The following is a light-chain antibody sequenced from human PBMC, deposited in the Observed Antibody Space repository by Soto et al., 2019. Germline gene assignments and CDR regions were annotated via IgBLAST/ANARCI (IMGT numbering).Light chain of an antibody. V-gene: IGKV1-5*03. J-gene: IGKJ1*01. CDR1: RSVLTW. CDR2: KAS. CDR3: KQYNSYWT. Sequence: DIQMTQSPSTLSASVGDRVTITCRASRSVLTWLAWYQQKTXKAPXLXIXKASSLGSGVPSRFSGSGSGTEFSLTISSLQPDDFATSYCKQYNSYWTFGQGTKVDIK.